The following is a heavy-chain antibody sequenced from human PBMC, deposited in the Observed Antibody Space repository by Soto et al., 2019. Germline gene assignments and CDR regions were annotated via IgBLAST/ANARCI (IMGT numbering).Heavy chain of an antibody. V-gene: IGHV1-69*12. CDR1: GGTFRTAA. CDR2: IMPVFRTP. J-gene: IGHJ6*02. CDR3: ARENDRPQLGGNYYYISDV. Sequence: QVHLEQSGAEVKKPGSSVKVSCKASGGTFRTAAISWVRQAPGQGLEWLGGIMPVFRTPDYAQRFQGRVTITADESTSTAYMELSGLRSDDTAVYYCARENDRPQLGGNYYYISDVWGQGTTITVSS. D-gene: IGHD3-3*02.